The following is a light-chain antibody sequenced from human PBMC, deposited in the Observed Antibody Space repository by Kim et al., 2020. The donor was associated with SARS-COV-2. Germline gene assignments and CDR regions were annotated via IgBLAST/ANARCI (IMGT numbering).Light chain of an antibody. CDR1: QSISSY. V-gene: IGKV1-39*01. Sequence: DIQMTQSPSSLSASVGDRVTITCRASQSISSYLNWYQQKPGKAPKPLIYAASSLQSGVPSRFSGSGSGTDFTLTISSLQPEDFATYYCQQSSSTWTFCQGTKVDIK. J-gene: IGKJ1*01. CDR3: QQSSSTWT. CDR2: AAS.